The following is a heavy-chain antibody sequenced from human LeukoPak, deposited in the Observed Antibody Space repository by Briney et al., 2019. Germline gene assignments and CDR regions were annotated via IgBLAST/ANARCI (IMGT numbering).Heavy chain of an antibody. J-gene: IGHJ6*03. CDR3: AHSSPGELSLMGKYYYFYMDV. V-gene: IGHV2-5*02. Sequence: SGPTLVKPTQTLTLTCTFSGFSLSTGGVAVGWIRQPPGKALEWLALIYWDDDKRYSPSLKSRLTITKDTSKNQVVLTMTNMDPVDTATYYCAHSSPGELSLMGKYYYFYMDVWGKGTTVTISS. D-gene: IGHD3-16*02. CDR1: GFSLSTGGVA. CDR2: IYWDDDK.